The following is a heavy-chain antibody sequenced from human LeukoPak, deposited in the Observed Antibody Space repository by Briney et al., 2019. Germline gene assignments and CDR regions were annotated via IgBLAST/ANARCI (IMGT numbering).Heavy chain of an antibody. CDR1: GFTFSSHW. D-gene: IGHD2-8*01. Sequence: GGSLRLSCAASGFTFSSHWMSWVRQAPGKGLEWVANIKQDGSEKYYVDSVKGRFTISRDNAKNSLYLQMNSLRAEDTAVYYCAREGHGVVMVYGNGFDIWGQGTMVTVYS. V-gene: IGHV3-7*01. J-gene: IGHJ3*02. CDR2: IKQDGSEK. CDR3: AREGHGVVMVYGNGFDI.